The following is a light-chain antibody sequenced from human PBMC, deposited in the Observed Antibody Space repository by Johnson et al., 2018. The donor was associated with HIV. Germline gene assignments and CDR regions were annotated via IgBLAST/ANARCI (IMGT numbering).Light chain of an antibody. CDR3: GTWDSGLGAVYV. CDR1: SSNIGRNY. V-gene: IGLV1-51*01. J-gene: IGLJ1*01. CDR2: DNN. Sequence: QSVLTQPPSVSAAPGQKVTISCSGSSSNIGRNYVSWYQQLPGTAPKLLIFDNNKRPSGIPDRFSGSKSGTSATLGITGLQTGDEADYYCGTWDSGLGAVYVFGPGTKVTVL.